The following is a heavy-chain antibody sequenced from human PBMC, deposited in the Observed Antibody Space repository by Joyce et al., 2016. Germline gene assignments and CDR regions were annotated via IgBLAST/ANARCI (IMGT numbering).Heavy chain of an antibody. Sequence: QLQLVDSGGGVVQLGRSLRLSCVASGFTFSNYGMHWVRQAPGKGLEWVAVISYDGSNKYYSDSVKGRFTISRDNSRNTVYLQMNSLRPEDTAVYYCAKDCHYSSGYYEGFDYWGQGTLVTVSS. CDR3: AKDCHYSSGYYEGFDY. J-gene: IGHJ4*02. V-gene: IGHV3-30*18. CDR1: GFTFSNYG. D-gene: IGHD3-22*01. CDR2: ISYDGSNK.